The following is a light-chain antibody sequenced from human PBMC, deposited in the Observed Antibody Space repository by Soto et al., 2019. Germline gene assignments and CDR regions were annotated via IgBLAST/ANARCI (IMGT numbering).Light chain of an antibody. Sequence: DIPMTQSPSSLSASVGDRVTITCRASQNIKNYLNWYQQKPGKAPELLIYSASSFQTGVPSRFSGSGSGTDFALTISSLQPEDFATYYCQQSYSSPLTFGGGTKVEIK. CDR1: QNIKNY. J-gene: IGKJ4*01. CDR2: SAS. CDR3: QQSYSSPLT. V-gene: IGKV1-39*01.